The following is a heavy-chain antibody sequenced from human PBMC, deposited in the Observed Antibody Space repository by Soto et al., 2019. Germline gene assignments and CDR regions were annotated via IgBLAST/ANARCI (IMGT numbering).Heavy chain of an antibody. J-gene: IGHJ4*02. V-gene: IGHV4-39*01. CDR2: IYYSGST. CDR3: ARLIIAATNNYYFDY. D-gene: IGHD6-13*01. Sequence: SETLSLTCTVSGGSISSSSYYWGWIRQPPGKGLEWIGSIYYSGSTYYNPSLKSRVTISVDTSKNQFSLKLSSVTAADTAVYYCARLIIAATNNYYFDYWGQGTLVTVSS. CDR1: GGSISSSSYY.